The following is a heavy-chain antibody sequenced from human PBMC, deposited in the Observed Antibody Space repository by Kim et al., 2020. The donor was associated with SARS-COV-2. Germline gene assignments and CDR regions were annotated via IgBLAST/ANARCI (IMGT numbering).Heavy chain of an antibody. V-gene: IGHV4-31*03. J-gene: IGHJ3*01. CDR2: IFYSGST. D-gene: IGHD1-1*01. CDR3: ARNARRYFGSVDSFNV. Sequence: SETLSLTCTVSGDSITSVGFYWSWLRQYPGKGPEWIGYIFYSGSTSYTPSLKSRIAISRETSKNQFSLRLLSVTAADTAIYYCARNARRYFGSVDSFNVWGQGTLVTVSS. CDR1: GDSITSVGFY.